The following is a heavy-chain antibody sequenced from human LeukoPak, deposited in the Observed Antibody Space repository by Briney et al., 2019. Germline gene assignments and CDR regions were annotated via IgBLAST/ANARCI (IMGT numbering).Heavy chain of an antibody. Sequence: SETLSLTCAVYGGSFSGYYWSWIRQPPGKGLEWIGEINHSGSTNYNPSLKSRVTISVDTSKNQFSLKLSSVTAADTAVYYCATLGYCSGGSCYGSNAFDYWGQGTLVTVSS. V-gene: IGHV4-34*01. CDR3: ATLGYCSGGSCYGSNAFDY. D-gene: IGHD2-15*01. CDR1: GGSFSGYY. J-gene: IGHJ4*02. CDR2: INHSGST.